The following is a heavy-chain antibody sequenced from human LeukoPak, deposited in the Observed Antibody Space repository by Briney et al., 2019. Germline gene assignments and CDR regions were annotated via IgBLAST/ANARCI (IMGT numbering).Heavy chain of an antibody. CDR1: GGSISSYY. D-gene: IGHD1-7*01. V-gene: IGHV4-34*01. CDR3: ARGVRGSTSWNSYYNYFYLDV. J-gene: IGHJ6*03. Sequence: SETLSLTCTVSGGSISSYYWSWVRQPPGKGLEWIGEINYSGRTNYYPSLTSRATLSIDTSKNRFSLKLSSVTVADTAVYYCARGVRGSTSWNSYYNYFYLDVWGKGTTVTVSS. CDR2: INYSGRT.